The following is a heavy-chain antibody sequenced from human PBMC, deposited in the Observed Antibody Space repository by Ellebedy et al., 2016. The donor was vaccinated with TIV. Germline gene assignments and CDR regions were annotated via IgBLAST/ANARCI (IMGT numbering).Heavy chain of an antibody. CDR2: IYHSGKT. V-gene: IGHV4-30-2*01. Sequence: SETLSLTXAVSGDSISSGGYSRSWIRQPPGKGLEWIGYIYHSGKTYYNPSLKSRVTISVDRPKNQFSVRLNSVTAADTAVYYCARVRNYYDSSGYYWPDNWFDPWGQGTLVTVAS. J-gene: IGHJ5*02. D-gene: IGHD3-22*01. CDR3: ARVRNYYDSSGYYWPDNWFDP. CDR1: GDSISSGGYS.